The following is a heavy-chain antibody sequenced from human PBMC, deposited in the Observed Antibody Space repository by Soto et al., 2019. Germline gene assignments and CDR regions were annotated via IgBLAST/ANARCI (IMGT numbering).Heavy chain of an antibody. CDR3: ARSRALAIVVVPAAAFDP. CDR1: GFTFSSYS. V-gene: IGHV3-21*01. J-gene: IGHJ5*02. CDR2: ISSSSSYI. D-gene: IGHD2-2*01. Sequence: PGGSLRLSCAASGFTFSSYSMNWVRQAPGKGLEWVSSISSSSSYIYYADSVKGRFTISRDNAKNSLYLQMNSLRPEDTAVYYCARSRALAIVVVPAAAFDPWGQGTLVTVSS.